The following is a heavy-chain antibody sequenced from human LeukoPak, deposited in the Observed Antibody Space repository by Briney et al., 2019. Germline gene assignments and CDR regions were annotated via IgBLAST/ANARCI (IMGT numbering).Heavy chain of an antibody. CDR1: GGSVSSYY. CDR2: IYYSGST. V-gene: IGHV4-59*08. CDR3: ARHWDTSGDYYAFDI. Sequence: PSETLSLTCSVYGGSVSSYYWSWIRQPPGKGLEWIGYIYYSGSTNYHPSLKSRVTISVDTSKNQFSLKLSSVTAADTAVYYCARHWDTSGDYYAFDIWGQGTLVTVSS. D-gene: IGHD3-22*01. J-gene: IGHJ3*02.